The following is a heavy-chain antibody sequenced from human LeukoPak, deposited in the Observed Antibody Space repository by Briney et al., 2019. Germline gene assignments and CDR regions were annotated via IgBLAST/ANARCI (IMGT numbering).Heavy chain of an antibody. CDR3: AKDRTVGASYWYFDL. V-gene: IGHV3-23*01. CDR2: ISGSGDNT. D-gene: IGHD1-26*01. CDR1: GFAFSSYA. Sequence: PGGSLRLSCAASGFAFSSYAMSWVRQAPGKGREWVSGISGSGDNTYYADSVKGRFTISRDNSKNTLYVQVNSLGTEDTAAYYCAKDRTVGASYWYFDLWGRGTLVTVSS. J-gene: IGHJ2*01.